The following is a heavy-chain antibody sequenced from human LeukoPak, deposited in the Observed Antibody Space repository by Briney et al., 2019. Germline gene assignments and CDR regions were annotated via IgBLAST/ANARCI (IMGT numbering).Heavy chain of an antibody. D-gene: IGHD3-22*01. Sequence: GGSLRLSCAASGFTFSSYSMNWVRQAPGKGLEWVSSISSSSSYIYYADSVKGRFTISRDNAKNSLYLQMNSLRAEDTAVYYCAADYYDSSGYYVPLWHWGQGTLVTVSS. CDR2: ISSSSSYI. V-gene: IGHV3-21*01. CDR1: GFTFSSYS. J-gene: IGHJ4*02. CDR3: AADYYDSSGYYVPLWH.